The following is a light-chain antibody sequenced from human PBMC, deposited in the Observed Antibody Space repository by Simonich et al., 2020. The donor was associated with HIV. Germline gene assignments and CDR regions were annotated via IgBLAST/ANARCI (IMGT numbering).Light chain of an antibody. CDR2: WAS. CDR3: QQYYSTPRT. V-gene: IGKV4-1*01. Sequence: DIVMTQSPDSLAVSLGERASINCRSGQSVLYSSNNKNYLAWYQQKPGQPPKLLLYWASTREYGVPDRFSGSGSGTDFNLTISSLQAEDVAVYYCQQYYSTPRTFGQGTKVEIK. CDR1: QSVLYSSNNKNY. J-gene: IGKJ1*01.